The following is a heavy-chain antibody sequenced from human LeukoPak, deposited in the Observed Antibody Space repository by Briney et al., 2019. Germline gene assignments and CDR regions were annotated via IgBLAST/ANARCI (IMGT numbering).Heavy chain of an antibody. CDR2: ISSNSDAV. CDR3: AKDRWTIFGVSSGVGWFDP. V-gene: IGHV3-9*01. D-gene: IGHD3-3*01. CDR1: GFTFDDYA. Sequence: PGGSLRLSCAASGFTFDDYAMHWVRQRPGKGLEWVSGISSNSDAVAYADSLKGRFTISRDNAKNSLYPQMNSLRDEDTAFYYCAKDRWTIFGVSSGVGWFDPWGQGTLVSVSS. J-gene: IGHJ5*02.